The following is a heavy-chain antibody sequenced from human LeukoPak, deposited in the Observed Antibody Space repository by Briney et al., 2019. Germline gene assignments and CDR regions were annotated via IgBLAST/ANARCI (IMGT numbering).Heavy chain of an antibody. Sequence: ASVKVSCKASGYTFTGYYMHWVRQAPGQGLEWMGWINPNSGGTNYAQKFQGRVTMTRATSISTAYMEISRLRSADTAVYYCARDSDIVVVPAAPDYYYYYMDVWGKGTPVTVSS. CDR2: INPNSGGT. J-gene: IGHJ6*03. V-gene: IGHV1-2*02. D-gene: IGHD2-2*01. CDR1: GYTFTGYY. CDR3: ARDSDIVVVPAAPDYYYYYMDV.